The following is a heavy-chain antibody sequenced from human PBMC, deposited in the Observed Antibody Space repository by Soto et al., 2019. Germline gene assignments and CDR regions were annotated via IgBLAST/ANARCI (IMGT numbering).Heavy chain of an antibody. CDR1: VGSFSGYY. Sequence: SETLSLTCAVYVGSFSGYYWSWIRQPPGKGLEWIGEINHSGSTNYNPSLKSRVTISVDTSKNQFSLKLSSVTAADTAVYYCARGLSEQQLAPYYYYGMDVWGQGTTVTSP. D-gene: IGHD6-13*01. CDR3: ARGLSEQQLAPYYYYGMDV. J-gene: IGHJ6*02. V-gene: IGHV4-34*01. CDR2: INHSGST.